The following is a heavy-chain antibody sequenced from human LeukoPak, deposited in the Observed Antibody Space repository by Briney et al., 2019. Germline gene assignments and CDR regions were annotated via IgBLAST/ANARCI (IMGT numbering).Heavy chain of an antibody. J-gene: IGHJ4*02. CDR1: GFTFSRHW. CDR3: ARDNGWSADF. Sequence: GGSLRLSCESYGFTFSRHWMYWVRQAPGKGLEWVANIKQDGSAKPYVDSVKGRFTISRDNAKNSLFLQMNSLRAEDTAVYYCARDNGWSADFWGQGTLVTVSS. V-gene: IGHV3-7*03. CDR2: IKQDGSAK. D-gene: IGHD2-15*01.